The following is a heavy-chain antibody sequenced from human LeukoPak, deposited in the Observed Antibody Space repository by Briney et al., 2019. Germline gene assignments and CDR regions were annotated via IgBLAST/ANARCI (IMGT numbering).Heavy chain of an antibody. V-gene: IGHV3-33*01. J-gene: IGHJ2*01. CDR1: GFNFSTNG. CDR3: ARVVSYYGSAYRLLDL. D-gene: IGHD3-10*01. CDR2: IWFDGSNK. Sequence: GGSLRLSCEASGFNFSTNGMHWVRQAPGKGLEWVALIWFDGSNKHYADSVKGRFTVSRDNSKNTMYLQMNSLRAEDTAVYYCARVVSYYGSAYRLLDLWGRGTLVTVSS.